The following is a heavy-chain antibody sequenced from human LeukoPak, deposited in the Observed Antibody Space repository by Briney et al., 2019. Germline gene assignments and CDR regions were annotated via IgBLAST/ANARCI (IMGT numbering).Heavy chain of an antibody. CDR3: AREKGIRITIYQGWFDP. J-gene: IGHJ5*02. D-gene: IGHD3-3*01. Sequence: ASVKVSCKASGYTFTGYGISWVRQAPGQGLEWMGWISAYNGNTNYAQKLQGRVTMTTDTSTSTAYMELRSLRSDDTAVYYCAREKGIRITIYQGWFDPWGQGTLVTVSS. CDR2: ISAYNGNT. CDR1: GYTFTGYG. V-gene: IGHV1-18*01.